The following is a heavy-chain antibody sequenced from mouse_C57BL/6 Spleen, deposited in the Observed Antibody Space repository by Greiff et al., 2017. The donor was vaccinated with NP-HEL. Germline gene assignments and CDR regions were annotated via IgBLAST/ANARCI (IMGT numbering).Heavy chain of an antibody. CDR2: IYPGDGDT. D-gene: IGHD1-1*01. CDR1: GYAFSSYW. J-gene: IGHJ1*03. CDR3: ARGDGSSLWYFDV. Sequence: QVQLKQSGAELVKPGASVKISCKASGYAFSSYWMNWVKQRPGKGLEWIGQIYPGDGDTNYNGKFKGKATLTADKSSSTAYMQRSSLTSEDSAVYFCARGDGSSLWYFDVWGTGTTVTVSS. V-gene: IGHV1-80*01.